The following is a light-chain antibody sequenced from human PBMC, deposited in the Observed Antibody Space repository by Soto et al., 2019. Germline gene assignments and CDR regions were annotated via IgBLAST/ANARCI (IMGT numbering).Light chain of an antibody. J-gene: IGKJ1*01. CDR2: WAS. V-gene: IGKV4-1*01. Sequence: DVVMTQSPDSLAVSLGERATINCKSSQSVLYSSNNKNYLAWYPQKPGQPPKLLFYWASTRESGVPDRFSGRGSGTDFTLTISSPQAEDVAVYYGEQYYSTPPGTFGQGTKVEIK. CDR1: QSVLYSSNNKNY. CDR3: EQYYSTPPGT.